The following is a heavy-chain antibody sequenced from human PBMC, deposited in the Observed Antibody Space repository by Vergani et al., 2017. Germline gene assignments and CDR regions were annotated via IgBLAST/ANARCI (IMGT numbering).Heavy chain of an antibody. CDR3: ARHRADSSGWYDAFDI. V-gene: IGHV4-61*02. Sequence: QVQLQESGPGLVKPSQTLSLTCTVSGGSISSGSYYWSWIRQPAGKGLEWVGRIYTSGSTNYNPSLKSRVTISVDTSKNQFSLKLSSVTAADTAVYYCARHRADSSGWYDAFDIWGQGTMVTVSS. J-gene: IGHJ3*02. D-gene: IGHD6-19*01. CDR2: IYTSGST. CDR1: GGSISSGSYY.